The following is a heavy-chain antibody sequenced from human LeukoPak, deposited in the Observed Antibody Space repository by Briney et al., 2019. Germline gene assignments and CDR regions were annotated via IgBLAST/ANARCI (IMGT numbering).Heavy chain of an antibody. CDR3: AMSYYDSSGYY. J-gene: IGHJ4*02. CDR2: IYSGGST. D-gene: IGHD3-22*01. V-gene: IGHV3-66*01. Sequence: PGGSLRLSCAASEFSVGSNYMTWVRQAPGKGLEWVSLIYSGGSTYYADSVKGRFTISRDNSKNTLYLQMNSLRAEDTAVYYCAMSYYDSSGYYWGQGALVTVSS. CDR1: EFSVGSNY.